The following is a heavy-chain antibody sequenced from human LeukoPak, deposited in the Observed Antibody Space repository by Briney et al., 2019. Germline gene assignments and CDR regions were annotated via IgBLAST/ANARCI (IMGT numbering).Heavy chain of an antibody. J-gene: IGHJ4*02. D-gene: IGHD3-3*01. Sequence: SETLSLTCTVSNGSISSYYWSWIRQPPGKGLEWIGYIYYSGSTNHNPSLKSRVTISLDTSKNQFSLKLNSVTAADTAVYYCARASDVYYDFWSGYPNFDYWGQGTLVTVSS. CDR2: IYYSGST. CDR1: NGSISSYY. CDR3: ARASDVYYDFWSGYPNFDY. V-gene: IGHV4-59*01.